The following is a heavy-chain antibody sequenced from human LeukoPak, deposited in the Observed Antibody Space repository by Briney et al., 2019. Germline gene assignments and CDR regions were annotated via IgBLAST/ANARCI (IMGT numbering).Heavy chain of an antibody. CDR2: INPNSGGT. V-gene: IGHV1-2*02. CDR1: GYTFTGYY. CDR3: ARDFIQYSSSWYTGRRGGGTKHPLDY. J-gene: IGHJ4*02. Sequence: ASVKVSCKASGYTFTGYYMHWVRQAPGQGLEWMGWINPNSGGTNYAQKFQGRVTMTRDTSISTAYMELSRLRSDDTAVYYCARDFIQYSSSWYTGRRGGGTKHPLDYWGQGTLVTVSS. D-gene: IGHD6-13*01.